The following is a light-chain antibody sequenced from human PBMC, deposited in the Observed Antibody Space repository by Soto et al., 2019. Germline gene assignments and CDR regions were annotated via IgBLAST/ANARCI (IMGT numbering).Light chain of an antibody. Sequence: IQMTQSPSTLLASVGDGVTITTRDSQSINRWLAWYQQKQGQAPQLXMYDASTLETGVPSRFRGSGAGTEFTLTISSLQPDDFETDDCQQYDSSSWTFGPGTKVDI. CDR2: DAS. CDR1: QSINRW. V-gene: IGKV1-5*01. CDR3: QQYDSSSWT. J-gene: IGKJ1*01.